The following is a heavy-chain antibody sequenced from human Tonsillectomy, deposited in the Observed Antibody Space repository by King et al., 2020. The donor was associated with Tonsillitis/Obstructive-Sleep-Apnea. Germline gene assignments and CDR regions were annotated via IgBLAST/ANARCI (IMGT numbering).Heavy chain of an antibody. J-gene: IGHJ4*02. CDR2: INHSVRT. CDR1: GGSFSGNY. Sequence: VQLQQWGAGLLKPSETLSLTCAAHGGSFSGNYWSWIRQPPGKGLEWIGEINHSVRTNYNPSLKSRVSMSLDTSKNPFSLNLRSVTAADTAVYYCARGRDEAFYNILTGYFDLWGQGSLVTVSS. V-gene: IGHV4-34*01. D-gene: IGHD3-9*01. CDR3: ARGRDEAFYNILTGYFDL.